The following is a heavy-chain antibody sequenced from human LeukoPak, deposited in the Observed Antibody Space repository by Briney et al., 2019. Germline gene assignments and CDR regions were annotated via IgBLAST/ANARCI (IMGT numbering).Heavy chain of an antibody. Sequence: PSETLSLTCTVSDDSISSSSYYWGWIRQPPGKGLEWIGSIYHSGSAFYNPSLKSRVTISVDTSKNQLSLRLTSVTAADTAVYYCAKPTSFYGDYAYWGQGALVTVSS. CDR2: IYHSGSA. D-gene: IGHD4-17*01. J-gene: IGHJ4*02. CDR1: DDSISSSSYY. CDR3: AKPTSFYGDYAY. V-gene: IGHV4-39*01.